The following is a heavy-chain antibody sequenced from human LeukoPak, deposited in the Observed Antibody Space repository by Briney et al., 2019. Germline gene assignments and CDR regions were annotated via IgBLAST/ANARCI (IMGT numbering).Heavy chain of an antibody. CDR3: ARDELGYCSSTSCYREDY. CDR1: GYTFTSYG. J-gene: IGHJ4*02. Sequence: ASVKVSYKASGYTFTSYGISWVRQAPGQGLEWMGWISAYNGNTNYAQKLQGRVTMTTDTSTSTAYMELRSLRSDDTAVYYCARDELGYCSSTSCYREDYWGQGTLVTVSS. V-gene: IGHV1-18*01. D-gene: IGHD2-2*01. CDR2: ISAYNGNT.